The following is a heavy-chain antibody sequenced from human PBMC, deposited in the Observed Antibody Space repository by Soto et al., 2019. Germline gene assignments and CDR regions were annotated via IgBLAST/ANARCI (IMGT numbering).Heavy chain of an antibody. D-gene: IGHD6-19*01. CDR3: ARDRYSSDYFVKWFEP. CDR2: ISHDGINK. CDR1: GFSFSSYA. J-gene: IGHJ5*02. Sequence: QVRLVESGGGVVQPGRSLRLSCTASGFSFSSYAMYWFRQPPGKGLEWVAVISHDGINKHYADSVKGRVTVSRANSNHSLDLHLNSLRGEDTAMCYCARDRYSSDYFVKWFEPWGQGTLVTVSS. V-gene: IGHV3-30-3*01.